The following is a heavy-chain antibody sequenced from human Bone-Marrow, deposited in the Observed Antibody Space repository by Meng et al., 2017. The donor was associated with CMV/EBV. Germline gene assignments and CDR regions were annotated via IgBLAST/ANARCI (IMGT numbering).Heavy chain of an antibody. J-gene: IGHJ6*02. CDR3: ARGPITILYGMDV. CDR2: TYYSGST. V-gene: IGHV4-61*01. D-gene: IGHD3-3*01. CDR1: GGSVSSGSYY. Sequence: SETLSLTCTVSGGSVSSGSYYWSWIRQPPGKGLEWIGYTYYSGSTNYNPSLKSRVTISVDTSKNQFSLKLSSVTAADTAVYYCARGPITILYGMDVWGQGTTVTVSS.